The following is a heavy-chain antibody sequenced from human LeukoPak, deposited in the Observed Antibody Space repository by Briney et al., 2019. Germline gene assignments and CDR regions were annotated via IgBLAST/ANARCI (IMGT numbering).Heavy chain of an antibody. D-gene: IGHD6-13*01. V-gene: IGHV3-23*01. CDR1: GFTFSSYA. CDR3: ARERYGST. J-gene: IGHJ5*02. CDR2: ISGSGGST. Sequence: PGGSLRLSCAASGFTFSSYAMSWIRQAPGKGLEWVSAISGSGGSTYFADSVKGRFTISRDNAKNSLYLQMNSLRAEDTAVYYCARERYGSTWGQGTLVTVSS.